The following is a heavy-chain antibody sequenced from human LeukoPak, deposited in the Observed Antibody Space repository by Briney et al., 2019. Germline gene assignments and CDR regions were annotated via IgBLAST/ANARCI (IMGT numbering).Heavy chain of an antibody. CDR1: GFTFSRHP. D-gene: IGHD3-22*01. CDR3: AKDRRLLREFDY. Sequence: PGGSLRLSCSASGFTFSRHPMHWGRQAPGKGLEWVSAISSSGGSTFYADSVKGRFTISRDNSKNTLYLQINSLRAEDTAVYYCAKDRRLLREFDYWGQGTLVTVSS. CDR2: ISSSGGST. V-gene: IGHV3-23*01. J-gene: IGHJ4*02.